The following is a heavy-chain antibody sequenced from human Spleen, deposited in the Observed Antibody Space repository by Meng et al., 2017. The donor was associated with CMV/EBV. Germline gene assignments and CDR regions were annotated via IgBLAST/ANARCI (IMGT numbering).Heavy chain of an antibody. CDR2: ISYDGSNK. D-gene: IGHD6-19*01. J-gene: IGHJ4*02. CDR3: AKGVAGPLYYFDY. CDR1: GFTFSSYA. V-gene: IGHV3-30-3*01. Sequence: VQLLESGGGLVQPGGSLRLSCAASGFTFSSYAMHWVRQAPGKGLEWVAVISYDGSNKYYADSVKGRFTISRDNSKNTLYLQMNSLRAEDTAVYYCAKGVAGPLYYFDYWGQGTLVTVSS.